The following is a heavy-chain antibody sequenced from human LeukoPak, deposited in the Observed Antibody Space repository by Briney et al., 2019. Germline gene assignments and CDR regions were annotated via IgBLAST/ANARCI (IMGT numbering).Heavy chain of an antibody. CDR1: GYTFATYF. Sequence: ASVKVSCTTSGYTFATYFMHWVRQAPGQGLEWMGYIKPNSGVTNYAQKFRGRVTMTWDTSISTAYIELSGLTSDDTAIYYCARPTYCGSNCYFYFDYWGQGTLVTVSS. V-gene: IGHV1-2*02. D-gene: IGHD2-21*02. CDR3: ARPTYCGSNCYFYFDY. J-gene: IGHJ4*02. CDR2: IKPNSGVT.